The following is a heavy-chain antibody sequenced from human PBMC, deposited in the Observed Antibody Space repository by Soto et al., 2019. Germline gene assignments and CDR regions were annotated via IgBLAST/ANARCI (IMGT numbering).Heavy chain of an antibody. D-gene: IGHD3-3*01. CDR2: ISYDGSNK. Sequence: QVPLVESGGGVVQPGRSLRLSCAASGFTFSSYGMHWVRHAPGKGLERVAVISYDGSNKYYADSVKSRFTISRHNSRNTLYLQRNSLRAEDTAVYYCAKDLQRSTIFGVVRQLYAFDLWGQGTRVTVCS. J-gene: IGHJ3*01. CDR3: AKDLQRSTIFGVVRQLYAFDL. V-gene: IGHV3-30*18. CDR1: GFTFSSYG.